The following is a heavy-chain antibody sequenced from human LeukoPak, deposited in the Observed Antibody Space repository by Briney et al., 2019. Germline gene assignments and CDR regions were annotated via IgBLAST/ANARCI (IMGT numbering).Heavy chain of an antibody. CDR3: AKDVRITIFGVVIRYFDY. CDR1: GFTFSSYA. D-gene: IGHD3-3*01. J-gene: IGHJ4*02. CDR2: ISGSGGST. Sequence: GGSLRLSCAASGFTFSSYAMSWVRQAPGKGLEWVSAISGSGGSTYYADSVKGRFTISRDNSKNTLYLQMNSLRAEDTAVYYCAKDVRITIFGVVIRYFDYWGQGTLVTVTS. V-gene: IGHV3-23*01.